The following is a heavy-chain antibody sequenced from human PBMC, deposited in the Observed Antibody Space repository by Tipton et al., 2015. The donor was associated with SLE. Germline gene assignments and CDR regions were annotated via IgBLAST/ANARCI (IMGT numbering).Heavy chain of an antibody. CDR1: GAPISRHY. V-gene: IGHV4-59*11. CDR2: IFFSGNT. D-gene: IGHD3-22*01. CDR3: ARDGYYYDTSGSTPFDY. J-gene: IGHJ4*02. Sequence: LRLSCSVSGAPISRHYWTWIRQPPGKGLEWIGYIFFSGNTKYNPSLNSRITMSIDTSKNQFSLKLTSVTAADTAVYFCARDGYYYDTSGSTPFDYWGQGKLVTVSS.